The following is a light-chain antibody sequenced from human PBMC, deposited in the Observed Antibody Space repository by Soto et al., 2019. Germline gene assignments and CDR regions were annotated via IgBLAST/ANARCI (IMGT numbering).Light chain of an antibody. CDR1: QSVGSSY. Sequence: EIVLTQSPGTLSLSPGERAALSCMASQSVGSSYLAWYQQKPGQAPRLLIYGASIRATDIPDRFSGSGSGTDFTLTISSLEPEDFAVYYCQQYGTSPPITFGQGTRLEIK. J-gene: IGKJ5*01. CDR2: GAS. CDR3: QQYGTSPPIT. V-gene: IGKV3-20*01.